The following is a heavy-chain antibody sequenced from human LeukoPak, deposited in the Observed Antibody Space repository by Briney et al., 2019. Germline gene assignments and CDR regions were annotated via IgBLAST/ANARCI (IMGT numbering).Heavy chain of an antibody. CDR1: GFTFSSYW. J-gene: IGHJ4*02. CDR3: AKDRGYCSGDSCYSFDY. Sequence: GGSLRLSCAASGFTFSSYWMHWVRHAPGKGLVWVSRINSDGSSTNYGDSVKGRFTISRDNAKNTLYLQMNSLRAEDTAVYYCAKDRGYCSGDSCYSFDYWGQGTLVTVSS. V-gene: IGHV3-74*01. CDR2: INSDGSST. D-gene: IGHD2-15*01.